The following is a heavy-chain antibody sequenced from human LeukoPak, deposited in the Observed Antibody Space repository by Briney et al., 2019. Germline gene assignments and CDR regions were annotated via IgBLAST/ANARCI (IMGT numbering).Heavy chain of an antibody. D-gene: IGHD6-6*01. Sequence: GGSLRLSCEASGFTFINYWMSWVRQAPGKGLEWVSVISETGDVTHYADSMKGRFTISRDNIKNTLNLQMNSLRAEDTAIYYCARDSSHYLGSSDYWGQGTLVTVSS. J-gene: IGHJ4*02. CDR3: ARDSSHYLGSSDY. CDR2: ISETGDVT. CDR1: GFTFINYW. V-gene: IGHV3-23*01.